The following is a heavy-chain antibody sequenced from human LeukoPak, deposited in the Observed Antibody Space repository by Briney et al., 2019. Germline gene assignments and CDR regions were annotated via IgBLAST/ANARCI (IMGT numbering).Heavy chain of an antibody. CDR3: AKDGGFDSSGYYYVY. CDR2: ISGSGGST. D-gene: IGHD3-22*01. J-gene: IGHJ4*02. Sequence: GGSLRLSCAASGFTLSSYAMSWVRQAPGKGLEWVSAISGSGGSTYYADSVKGRFTISRDNSKNTLYLQMNSLRAEDTAVYYCAKDGGFDSSGYYYVYWGQGTLVTVSS. CDR1: GFTLSSYA. V-gene: IGHV3-23*01.